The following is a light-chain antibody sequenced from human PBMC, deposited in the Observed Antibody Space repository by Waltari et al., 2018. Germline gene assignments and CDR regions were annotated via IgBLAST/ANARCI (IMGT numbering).Light chain of an antibody. J-gene: IGLJ3*02. CDR3: ATWDDSLSGRV. Sequence: QSVLPQPPSTSGTPGQRVTIPCSGSTSNIGTTTVTWYQLLPGTAPKTVIFANYHRPSGVPDRFSASKSGTSASLVISGLQSEDEADYFCATWDDSLSGRVFGGGTKVTVL. CDR1: TSNIGTTT. V-gene: IGLV1-44*01. CDR2: ANY.